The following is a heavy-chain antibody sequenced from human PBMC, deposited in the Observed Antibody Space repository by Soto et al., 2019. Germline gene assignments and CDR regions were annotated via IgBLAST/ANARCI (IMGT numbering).Heavy chain of an antibody. CDR3: ARGPPLGY. CDR1: DGSSGSGGYS. CDR2: IYHSRST. V-gene: IGHV4-30-2*01. Sequence: SQTLSLTCAVADGSSGSGGYSWSWIRQPPGKGLECIGYIYHSRSTYYNPSLKSRVTISVDRSKNQFSLKLSSVTAADTAVYYCARGPPLGYWGQGTLVTVSS. J-gene: IGHJ4*02.